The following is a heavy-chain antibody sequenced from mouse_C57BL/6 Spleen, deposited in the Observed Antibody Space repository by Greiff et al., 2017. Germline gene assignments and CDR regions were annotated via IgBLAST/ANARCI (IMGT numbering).Heavy chain of an antibody. CDR2: INPSSGYT. V-gene: IGHV1-4*01. D-gene: IGHD2-5*01. CDR1: GYTFTSYT. CDR3: AREADSNWYFEV. J-gene: IGHJ1*03. Sequence: QVHVKQSGAELARPGASVKMSCKASGYTFTSYTMHWVKQRPGQGLEWIRYINPSSGYTKYNQKFKDKATLTADKSSSTAYMQLSSLTAEDSAVYDCAREADSNWYFEVWGTGTTVTVAS.